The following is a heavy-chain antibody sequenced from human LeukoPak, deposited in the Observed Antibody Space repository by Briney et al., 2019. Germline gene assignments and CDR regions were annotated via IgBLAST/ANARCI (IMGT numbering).Heavy chain of an antibody. CDR2: INPKSGVA. D-gene: IGHD1-26*01. CDR1: GFTFTDYY. J-gene: IGHJ4*02. V-gene: IGHV1-2*02. Sequence: GASVKVSCKASGFTFTDYYIHWVRQAPGQGLEWMGWINPKSGVANYAQKFRGRVTLTRDTSISTAYMELSSLRSDDPAVYYCARDIGNYYYFNYWGQGTLVTVSS. CDR3: ARDIGNYYYFNY.